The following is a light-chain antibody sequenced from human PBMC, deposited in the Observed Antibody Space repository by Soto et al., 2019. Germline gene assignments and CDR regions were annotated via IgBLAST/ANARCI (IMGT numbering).Light chain of an antibody. CDR1: SSNIGAGYD. CDR3: ATWDDRLTGLV. J-gene: IGLJ3*02. CDR2: SDN. V-gene: IGLV1-44*01. Sequence: QSVLTQPPSVSGAPGQRVTISCTGDSSNIGAGYDVHWYQQLPGTAPKLLIYSDNQRPSGVPDRFSGSKSGTSASLAISGLQSEDEADYYCATWDDRLTGLVFGGGTKLTVL.